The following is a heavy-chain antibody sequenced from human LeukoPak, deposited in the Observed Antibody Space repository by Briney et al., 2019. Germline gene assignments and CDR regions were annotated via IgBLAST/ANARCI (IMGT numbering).Heavy chain of an antibody. Sequence: SETLSLTCSVSDGSISSSSHFWAWIRQPPGKGLEWIGSIYYSGSTNYSPSLKSRVTISIDTSKNHFSLKLASVTAADTAVYYCARLAFFECPGGNCESSWGQGTLVTVSS. D-gene: IGHD2-15*01. CDR3: ARLAFFECPGGNCESS. J-gene: IGHJ5*02. V-gene: IGHV4-39*02. CDR1: DGSISSSSHF. CDR2: IYYSGST.